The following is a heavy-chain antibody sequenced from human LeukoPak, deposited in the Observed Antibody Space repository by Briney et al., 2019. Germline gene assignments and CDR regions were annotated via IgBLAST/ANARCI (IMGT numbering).Heavy chain of an antibody. J-gene: IGHJ4*02. CDR3: ARLLIVGATGDY. Sequence: SETLSLTCTVSGGSISSYYWNRIRQPAGKGLEWIGRIYTSGSTNYNPSLKSRVTMSVDTSKNQFSLKLSSVTAADTAVYYCARLLIVGATGDYWGQGTLVTVSS. V-gene: IGHV4-4*07. D-gene: IGHD1-26*01. CDR2: IYTSGST. CDR1: GGSISSYY.